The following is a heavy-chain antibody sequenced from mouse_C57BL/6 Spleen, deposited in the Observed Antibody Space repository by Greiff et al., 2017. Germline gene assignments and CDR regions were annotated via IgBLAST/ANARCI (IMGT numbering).Heavy chain of an antibody. D-gene: IGHD4-1*01. CDR2: ISSGGSYT. Sequence: EVHLVESGGDLVKPGGSLKLSCAASGFTFSSYGMSWVRQTPDKRLEWVATISSGGSYTYYPDSVKGRFTISRDNAKNTLYLQMSSLKSEDTAMYYCARQTGKAMDYWGQGTSVTVSS. V-gene: IGHV5-6*01. J-gene: IGHJ4*01. CDR3: ARQTGKAMDY. CDR1: GFTFSSYG.